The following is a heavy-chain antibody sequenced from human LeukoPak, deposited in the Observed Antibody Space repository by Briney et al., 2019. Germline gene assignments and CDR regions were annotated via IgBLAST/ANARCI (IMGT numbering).Heavy chain of an antibody. J-gene: IGHJ6*03. D-gene: IGHD6-13*01. CDR1: GGSFSGDY. Sequence: PSETLSLTCTVSGGSFSGDYWSWIRQPPGPGLEWIGEINHSGSTNYNPSLKSRVTISVDTSKNQFSLKLSSVTASDTAVYYCARRPPPYSSSWFYYYYMDVWGKGTTVTVSS. CDR3: ARRPPPYSSSWFYYYYMDV. CDR2: INHSGST. V-gene: IGHV4-34*01.